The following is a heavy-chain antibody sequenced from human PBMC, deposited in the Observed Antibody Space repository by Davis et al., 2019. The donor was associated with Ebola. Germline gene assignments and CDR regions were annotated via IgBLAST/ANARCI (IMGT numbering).Heavy chain of an antibody. Sequence: ASVKVSCKASGYSFTSYGVSWVRQAPGQGLEWMGWISVYNGDAIYAQQFQGRASVTADKPTATVYMDLRSLTSDDTAVYYCVRDLSSVNYYPQAYQMDYWGQGTLVTVSS. V-gene: IGHV1-18*01. CDR2: ISVYNGDA. CDR1: GYSFTSYG. J-gene: IGHJ4*02. CDR3: VRDLSSVNYYPQAYQMDY. D-gene: IGHD1-26*01.